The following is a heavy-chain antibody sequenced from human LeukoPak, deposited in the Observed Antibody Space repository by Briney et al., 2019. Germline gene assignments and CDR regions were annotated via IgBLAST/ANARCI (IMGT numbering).Heavy chain of an antibody. J-gene: IGHJ6*02. D-gene: IGHD2-2*01. V-gene: IGHV4-61*02. CDR3: ARGRRRPVPAAPSYYYYGMDV. CDR2: IYTSGST. CDR1: GGSISSGSYY. Sequence: SETLSLTCTVSGGSISSGSYYWSWIRQPAGKGLEWIGRIYTSGSTNYNPSLKRRVTISVDTSKNQFSLKLSSMTAADTAVYYCARGRRRPVPAAPSYYYYGMDVWGQGTTVTVSS.